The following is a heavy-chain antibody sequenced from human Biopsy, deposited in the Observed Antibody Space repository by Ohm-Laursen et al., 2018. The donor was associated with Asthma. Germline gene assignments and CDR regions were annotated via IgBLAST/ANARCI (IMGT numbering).Heavy chain of an antibody. Sequence: SLRLSCAVSGLTFRNYGMHWVRQAPGKGLEWVALISFDGSTKYFAGSVKGRFTISRDNSKNTLYLQMNSLRAEDTAVYYCARAISSSWWAVEYWGQGTLVTVSS. D-gene: IGHD6-6*01. CDR3: ARAISSSWWAVEY. CDR2: ISFDGSTK. J-gene: IGHJ4*02. CDR1: GLTFRNYG. V-gene: IGHV3-30*03.